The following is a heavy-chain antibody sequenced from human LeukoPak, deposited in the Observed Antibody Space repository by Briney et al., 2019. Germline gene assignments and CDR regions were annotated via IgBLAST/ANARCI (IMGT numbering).Heavy chain of an antibody. CDR3: ATRWLPFDY. CDR2: ISYDGSDK. J-gene: IGHJ4*02. CDR1: GFTFSSCG. Sequence: GRSLRLSCAASGFTFSSCGMQWVRQAPGKGLEWVAVISYDGSDKYYADSVKGRFTISRDNSKNTLYLQMNSLRAEDTAVYYCATRWLPFDYWGQGTLVTVSS. D-gene: IGHD5-24*01. V-gene: IGHV3-30*03.